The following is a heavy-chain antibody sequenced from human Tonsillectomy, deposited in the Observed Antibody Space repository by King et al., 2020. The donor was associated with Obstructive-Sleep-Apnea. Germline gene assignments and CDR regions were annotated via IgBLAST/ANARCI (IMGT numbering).Heavy chain of an antibody. D-gene: IGHD1-26*01. V-gene: IGHV3-30*18. CDR1: GFTFNSYG. Sequence: VQLVESGGGVVQPGRSLRLSCAASGFTFNSYGMHWVRQAPGKGLEWVSIISYDGSNKYYADSVKGRFTISRDNSKNTLSLQMNSLRAEDTAVYFCAKDASAVIAGATGYVDYWGQGTLVT. CDR3: AKDASAVIAGATGYVDY. J-gene: IGHJ4*02. CDR2: ISYDGSNK.